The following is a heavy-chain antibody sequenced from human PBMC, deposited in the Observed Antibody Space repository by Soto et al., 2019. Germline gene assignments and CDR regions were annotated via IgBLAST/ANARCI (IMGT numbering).Heavy chain of an antibody. CDR2: IKSKTDGGTT. CDR3: TTHPPQYDYVWGSYRYDYYYYGMDV. V-gene: IGHV3-15*07. D-gene: IGHD3-16*02. J-gene: IGHJ6*02. Sequence: EVQLVESGGGLVKPGGSLRLSCAASGFTFSNAWMNWVRQAPGKGLEWVGRIKSKTDGGTTDYAAPVKGRVTISRDDSKNTLYLQMNSLKTEDTAVYYCTTHPPQYDYVWGSYRYDYYYYGMDVWGQGTTVTVSS. CDR1: GFTFSNAW.